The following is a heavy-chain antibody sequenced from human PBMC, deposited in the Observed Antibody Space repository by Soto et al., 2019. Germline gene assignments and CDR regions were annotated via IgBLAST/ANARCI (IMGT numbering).Heavy chain of an antibody. V-gene: IGHV3-23*01. D-gene: IGHD6-13*01. CDR1: GFTFSSYA. CDR2: ISGSGGST. J-gene: IGHJ4*02. CDR3: ARRSSSWYFDY. Sequence: EVQLLESGGGLVQPGGSLRLSCAASGFTFSSYAMHWVRQAPGKGLEWVSVISGSGGSTYYADSVKGRFTISRDNSKNTLYLQMNSLRAEDTAVYYCARRSSSWYFDYWGQGTLVTVSS.